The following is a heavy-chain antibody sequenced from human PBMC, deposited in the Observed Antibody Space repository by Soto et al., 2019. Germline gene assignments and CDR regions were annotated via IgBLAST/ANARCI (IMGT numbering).Heavy chain of an antibody. CDR1: GFTFSSYA. CDR2: ISGSGGST. J-gene: IGHJ4*02. D-gene: IGHD6-13*01. Sequence: LRLSCAASGFTFSSYAMSWVRQAPGKGLEWVSAISGSGGSTYYADPVKGRFTISRDNSKNTLYLQMNSLRAEDTAVYYCAPMIKAGYSSSWYYLDYWGQGTLVTVSS. CDR3: APMIKAGYSSSWYYLDY. V-gene: IGHV3-23*01.